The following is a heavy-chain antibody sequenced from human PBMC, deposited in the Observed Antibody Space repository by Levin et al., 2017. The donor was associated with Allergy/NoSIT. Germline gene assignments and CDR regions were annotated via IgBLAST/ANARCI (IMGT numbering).Heavy chain of an antibody. D-gene: IGHD6-19*01. Sequence: PGGSLRLSCAASGFTVNSNYMTWVRQAPGKGLAWVSVIYSGGSTYYADSVKGRFTISRDNSKNTLYLQMNTLRAEDAAVYYCARHKFSSAWSPFDYWGQGTLVAVSS. V-gene: IGHV3-53*01. J-gene: IGHJ4*02. CDR2: IYSGGST. CDR1: GFTVNSNY. CDR3: ARHKFSSAWSPFDY.